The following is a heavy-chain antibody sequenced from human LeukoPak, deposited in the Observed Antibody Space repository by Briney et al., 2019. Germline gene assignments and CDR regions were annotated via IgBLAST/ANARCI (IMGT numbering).Heavy chain of an antibody. V-gene: IGHV4-59*12. Sequence: SETLSLTCTVSGGSLSSYYWSWIRQPPGKGLEWIGYIYYSGNTYYNPSLKSRVTISIDTSKNQFSLKLSSVTAADTAVYYCASLYYFDSSGYYCGKADIWGQGTMVTVSS. CDR1: GGSLSSYY. D-gene: IGHD3-22*01. CDR2: IYYSGNT. J-gene: IGHJ3*02. CDR3: ASLYYFDSSGYYCGKADI.